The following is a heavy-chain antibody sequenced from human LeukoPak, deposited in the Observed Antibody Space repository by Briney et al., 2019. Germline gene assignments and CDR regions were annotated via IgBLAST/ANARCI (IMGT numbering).Heavy chain of an antibody. CDR2: ISAYNGNT. CDR1: GYTFTGYY. J-gene: IGHJ4*02. D-gene: IGHD3-22*01. Sequence: GASVKVSCKASGYTFTGYYMHWVRQAPGQGLEWMGWISAYNGNTNYAQKLQGRVTMTTDTSTSTAYMELRSLRSDDTAVYYCARIPTGYYYDSSGYFWDYWGQGTLVTVSS. CDR3: ARIPTGYYYDSSGYFWDY. V-gene: IGHV1-18*04.